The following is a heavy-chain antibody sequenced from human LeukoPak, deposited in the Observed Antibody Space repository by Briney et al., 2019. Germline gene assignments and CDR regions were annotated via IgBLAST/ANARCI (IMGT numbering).Heavy chain of an antibody. J-gene: IGHJ4*02. Sequence: SETLSLTCAVYGESFSGYYWSWIRQPPGKGLEWIGEINHSGSTNYNPSLKSRVTISVDTSKNQFSLKLSSVTAADTAVYYCARVGTSITFFHFDYWGQGTLVTVSS. CDR3: ARVGTSITFFHFDY. V-gene: IGHV4-34*01. CDR2: INHSGST. CDR1: GESFSGYY. D-gene: IGHD5-12*01.